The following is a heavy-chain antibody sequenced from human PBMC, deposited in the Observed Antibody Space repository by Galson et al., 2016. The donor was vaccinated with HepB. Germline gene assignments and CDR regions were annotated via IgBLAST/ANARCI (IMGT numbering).Heavy chain of an antibody. CDR3: ARLRYRDSAEYYFDY. CDR1: GFTFSSSS. V-gene: IGHV4-31*02. J-gene: IGHJ4*02. CDR2: IYYSGST. Sequence: LRLSCAASGFTFSSSSMNWIRQLPGKGLEWIGYIYYSGSTYYSPSLKSRVTVSVDTSRNQFSLKLSSVTAADTAVYYCARLRYRDSAEYYFDYWGQGTLVTVSS. D-gene: IGHD4-17*01.